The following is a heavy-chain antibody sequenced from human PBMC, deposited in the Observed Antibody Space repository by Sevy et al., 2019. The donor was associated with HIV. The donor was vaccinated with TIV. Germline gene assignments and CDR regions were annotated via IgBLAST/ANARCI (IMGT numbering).Heavy chain of an antibody. Sequence: GGSLRLSCAASGFTFSSYGMHWVRQAPGNGLEWVAIIWYDGSNKKYADSVKGRFSISRDNSKNTLYLQMNSLRAEDTAVYYCAREGIAVAGIGYYFDYWGQGTLVTVSS. D-gene: IGHD6-19*01. CDR1: GFTFSSYG. CDR2: IWYDGSNK. J-gene: IGHJ4*02. CDR3: AREGIAVAGIGYYFDY. V-gene: IGHV3-33*01.